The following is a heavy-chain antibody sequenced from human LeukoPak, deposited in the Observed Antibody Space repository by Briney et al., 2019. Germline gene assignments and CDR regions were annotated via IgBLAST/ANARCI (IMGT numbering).Heavy chain of an antibody. J-gene: IGHJ4*02. D-gene: IGHD6-13*01. V-gene: IGHV4-59*01. CDR1: GRPINGYY. CDR2: IHFSGNM. Sequence: SETLSLTCTVSGRPINGYYSNWVRQPPGKGLEWVGCIHFSGNMHYNPSLESRVSFSVDTSKNQFSLKLTSVPAADTAVYYCARGTDSSKVAFWGQGTLVTVSS. CDR3: ARGTDSSKVAF.